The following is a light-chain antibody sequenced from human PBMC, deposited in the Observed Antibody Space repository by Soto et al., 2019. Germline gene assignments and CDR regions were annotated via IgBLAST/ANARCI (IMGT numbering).Light chain of an antibody. V-gene: IGLV2-8*01. CDR1: SSDVGGYNY. Sequence: QSALTQPPSASGFPGQSVTISCTRTSSDVGGYNYVSWYQRHPGKAPKIMIYEVSKRPSGVPDRFSGSKSGNTASLTVSGLQAEDEADYYCSSYAGSPYVFGSGTKVTVL. CDR3: SSYAGSPYV. J-gene: IGLJ1*01. CDR2: EVS.